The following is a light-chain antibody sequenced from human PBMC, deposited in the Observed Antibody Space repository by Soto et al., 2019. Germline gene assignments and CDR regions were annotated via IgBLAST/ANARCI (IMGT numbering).Light chain of an antibody. CDR1: QSVSSN. Sequence: EIVMTQSPATLSVSLGERATLSCRASQSVSSNLAWYQKKAGQAPRLIIYGASTRATGIPARFSGIVSGTEFNLTLSRLQSEDCAVYEGQQSNNWTRTFCPKTKGDIK. CDR3: QQSNNWTRT. V-gene: IGKV3-15*01. J-gene: IGKJ1*01. CDR2: GAS.